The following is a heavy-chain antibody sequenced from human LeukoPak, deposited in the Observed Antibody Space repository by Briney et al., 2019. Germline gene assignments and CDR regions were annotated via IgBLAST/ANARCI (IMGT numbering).Heavy chain of an antibody. CDR3: ARVAHDYGGNGRYFDY. J-gene: IGHJ4*02. CDR2: ISAYNGNT. Sequence: ASVKVPCKASGYTFTSYGISWVRQAPGQRLEWMGWISAYNGNTNYAQKLQGRVTMTTDTSTSTAYMELRSLRSDDTAVYYCARVAHDYGGNGRYFDYWGQGTLVTVSS. CDR1: GYTFTSYG. V-gene: IGHV1-18*01. D-gene: IGHD4-23*01.